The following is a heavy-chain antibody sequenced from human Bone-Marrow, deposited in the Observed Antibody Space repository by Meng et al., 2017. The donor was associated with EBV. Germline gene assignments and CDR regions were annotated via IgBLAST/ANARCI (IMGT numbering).Heavy chain of an antibody. J-gene: IGHJ4*02. CDR3: ARLQRDCSSTSCYPFDY. CDR2: ISAYNGNT. CDR1: GYTFPSYG. V-gene: IGHV1-18*01. D-gene: IGHD2-2*01. Sequence: QVKLVQTGVEVKKPGASVKGSCKAPGYTFPSYGISGVRQAPGQGLEWMGWISAYNGNTNYAQKFQGRVTMTRDTSISTAYMELSNLRSDDGAVYYCARLQRDCSSTSCYPFDYWGQGTLVTVSS.